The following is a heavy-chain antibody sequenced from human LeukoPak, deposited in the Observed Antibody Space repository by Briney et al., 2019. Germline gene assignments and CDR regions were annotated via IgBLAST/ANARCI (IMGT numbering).Heavy chain of an antibody. D-gene: IGHD3-10*01. V-gene: IGHV3-30*18. CDR1: GFTFSSYG. J-gene: IGHJ4*02. CDR3: AEDQGYYGSGAHDY. Sequence: PGGSLRLSCAASGFTFSSYGMHWVRQAPGKGLEWVAVISYDGSNKYYADSVKGRFTISRDNSKNTLYLQMNSLRAEDTAVYYCAEDQGYYGSGAHDYWGQGTLVTVSS. CDR2: ISYDGSNK.